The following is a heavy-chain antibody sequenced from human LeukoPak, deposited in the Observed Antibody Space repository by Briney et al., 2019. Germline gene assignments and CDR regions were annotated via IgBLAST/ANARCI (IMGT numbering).Heavy chain of an antibody. CDR3: ARVPGYSYDPPFDY. V-gene: IGHV1-69*01. J-gene: IGHJ4*02. Sequence: ASVKVSCKASGGTFSGYAFSWVRQAPGQGLEWMGGIIPIFGMANYAQKFQGRVTITADESTSTAYMELSSLRSEDTAVYYCARVPGYSYDPPFDYWGQGTLVTVSS. CDR1: GGTFSGYA. CDR2: IIPIFGMA. D-gene: IGHD5-18*01.